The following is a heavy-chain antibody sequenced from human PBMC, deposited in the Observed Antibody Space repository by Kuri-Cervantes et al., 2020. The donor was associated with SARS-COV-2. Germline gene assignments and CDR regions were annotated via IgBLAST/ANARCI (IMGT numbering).Heavy chain of an antibody. J-gene: IGHJ4*02. D-gene: IGHD2-21*01. CDR2: ISSDGSNK. CDR1: GFTFNTCA. Sequence: GESLKISCAASGFTFNTCAMHWVRQAPGKGLEWVAMISSDGSNKNYADSVKGRFTISRDNSKNTLYLRINSLRTEDTAVFYCARARVGVFDFWGQGALVTVSS. V-gene: IGHV3-30*04. CDR3: ARARVGVFDF.